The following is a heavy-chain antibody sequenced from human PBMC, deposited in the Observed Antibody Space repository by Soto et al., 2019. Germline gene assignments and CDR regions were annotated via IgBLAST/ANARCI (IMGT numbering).Heavy chain of an antibody. CDR1: GGSISSSSYY. Sequence: SETLSLTCTVSGGSISSSSYYWGWIRQPPGKGLEWIGSIYYSGSTYYNPSLKSRVTISVDTSKNQFSLKLSSVTAADTAVYYGASPSLAYYGMDVWGQGTTVPVSS. J-gene: IGHJ6*02. V-gene: IGHV4-39*01. CDR3: ASPSLAYYGMDV. CDR2: IYYSGST.